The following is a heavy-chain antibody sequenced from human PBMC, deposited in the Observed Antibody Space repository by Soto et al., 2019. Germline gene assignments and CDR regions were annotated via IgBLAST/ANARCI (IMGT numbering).Heavy chain of an antibody. CDR1: GGSISSGDYY. CDR2: IYYSGST. V-gene: IGHV4-30-4*01. J-gene: IGHJ4*02. Sequence: SETLSLTCTVSGGSISSGDYYWSWIRQPPGKGLDWIGYIYYSGSTYYNPSLKSRVTISVDTSKNQFSLKLSSVTAADTAVYYCARDSYRVRGVINRWGQGTLVTVSS. CDR3: ARDSYRVRGVINR. D-gene: IGHD3-10*01.